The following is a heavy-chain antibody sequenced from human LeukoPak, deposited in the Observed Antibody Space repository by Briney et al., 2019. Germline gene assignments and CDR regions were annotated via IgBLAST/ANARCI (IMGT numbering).Heavy chain of an antibody. Sequence: HPGGSLRLSCAASGFTFSSYGMHWVRQAPGKGLEWVAVIWYDGSNKYYADSVKGRFTISRDNSKNTLYLQMNSLRAEDTAVYYCARTLQSYGSESYSAFDYWGQGTLVTVSS. V-gene: IGHV3-33*01. CDR2: IWYDGSNK. CDR1: GFTFSSYG. CDR3: ARTLQSYGSESYSAFDY. J-gene: IGHJ4*02. D-gene: IGHD3-10*01.